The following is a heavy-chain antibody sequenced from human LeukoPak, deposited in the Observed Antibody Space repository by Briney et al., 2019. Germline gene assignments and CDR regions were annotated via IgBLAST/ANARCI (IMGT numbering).Heavy chain of an antibody. CDR3: ARYDTAMVTIDAFDT. CDR2: IYYSGST. CDR1: GGSISSYY. D-gene: IGHD5-18*01. V-gene: IGHV4-39*07. Sequence: SETRSLTCTVSGGSISSYYWGWIRQPPGKGLEWIGSIYYSGSTYYNPSLKSRVTISVDTSKNQFSLKLSSVTAADTAVYYCARYDTAMVTIDAFDTWGQGTMVTVSS. J-gene: IGHJ3*02.